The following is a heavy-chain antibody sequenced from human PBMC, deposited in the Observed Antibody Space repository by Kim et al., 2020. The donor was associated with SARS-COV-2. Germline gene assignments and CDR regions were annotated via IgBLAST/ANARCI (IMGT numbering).Heavy chain of an antibody. CDR1: GFTFSSYA. CDR2: ISGSGGST. Sequence: GGSLRLSCAASGFTFSSYAMSWVRQAPGKGLEWVSAISGSGGSTYYADSAKGRFTISRDNSKNTLYLQMNSLRAEDTAVYYCAKDWASDSHYDILTGYSLFDYWGQGTLVTVSS. V-gene: IGHV3-23*01. CDR3: AKDWASDSHYDILTGYSLFDY. D-gene: IGHD3-9*01. J-gene: IGHJ4*02.